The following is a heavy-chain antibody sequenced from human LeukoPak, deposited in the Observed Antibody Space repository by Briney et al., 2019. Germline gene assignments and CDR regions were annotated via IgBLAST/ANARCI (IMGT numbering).Heavy chain of an antibody. CDR3: ARGGKQQLDY. CDR2: ISHSGST. V-gene: IGHV4-34*01. D-gene: IGHD6-13*01. CDR1: GVSFSVYY. J-gene: IGHJ4*02. Sequence: SETLSLTCAVHGVSFSVYYWSWIRQPPGKGLEWIGEISHSGSTDYNPSLKSRVTISVDTSKNQFSLKLSSVTAADTAVYYCARGGKQQLDYWGQGTLVTVSS.